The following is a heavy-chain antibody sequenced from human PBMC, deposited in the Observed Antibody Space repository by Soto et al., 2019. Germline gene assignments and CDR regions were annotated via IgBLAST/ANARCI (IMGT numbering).Heavy chain of an antibody. J-gene: IGHJ6*02. CDR3: TRQGLVVVPAAMDYYSYYGMDV. CDR2: IYPGDSDT. D-gene: IGHD2-2*01. V-gene: IGHV5-51*01. Sequence: ESLKISCKGSGYSFTSYWIGWVRQMPGKGLEWMGIIYPGDSDTRYSPSFQSQVTISADKSISTAYLHRSSLKASDTAMYYCTRQGLVVVPAAMDYYSYYGMDVWGQGTTVTVSS. CDR1: GYSFTSYW.